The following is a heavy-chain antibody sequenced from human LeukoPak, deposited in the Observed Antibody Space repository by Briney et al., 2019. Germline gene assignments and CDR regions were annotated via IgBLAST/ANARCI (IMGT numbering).Heavy chain of an antibody. V-gene: IGHV1-18*01. Sequence: GASVKVSCKASGGTFSSYAISWVRQAPGQGLEWMGWISAYNGNTNYAQKFQGRVTMTRDTSISTAYMELSRLRSDDTAVYYCAKQTVSGVYWGQGTLVTVSS. D-gene: IGHD2-15*01. CDR2: ISAYNGNT. CDR1: GGTFSSYA. CDR3: AKQTVSGVY. J-gene: IGHJ4*02.